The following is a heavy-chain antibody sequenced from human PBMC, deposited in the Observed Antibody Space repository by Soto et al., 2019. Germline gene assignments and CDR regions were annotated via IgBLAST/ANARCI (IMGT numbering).Heavy chain of an antibody. J-gene: IGHJ5*02. CDR3: ARVGPPADP. CDR2: IIVDTGST. V-gene: IGHV1-58*01. Sequence: ASVKVSCKTSGFTFTRSAVQWVRQARGQPLEWIAWIIVDTGSTNSAQNLQGRVTITRDTSASTAYMELSSLRSEDTAVYYCARVGPPADPWGQGTLVTVSS. CDR1: GFTFTRSA. D-gene: IGHD2-2*01.